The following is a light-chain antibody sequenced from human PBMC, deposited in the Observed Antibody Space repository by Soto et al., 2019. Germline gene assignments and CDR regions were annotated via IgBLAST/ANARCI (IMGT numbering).Light chain of an antibody. CDR3: QQRSNWTLLT. CDR1: QFPSSY. Sequence: VLTQAPPTLSLYPGGTAXSPRRASQFPSSYFDWSQYQPGPPHRPRIYDTSTWATGIPARFSGSRSGTDLALTITSLQPEDFSVSYCQQRSNWTLLTFGQGTRLEIK. CDR2: DTS. J-gene: IGKJ5*01. V-gene: IGKV3-11*01.